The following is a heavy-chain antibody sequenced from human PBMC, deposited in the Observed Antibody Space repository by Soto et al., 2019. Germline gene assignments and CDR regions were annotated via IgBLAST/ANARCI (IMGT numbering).Heavy chain of an antibody. J-gene: IGHJ4*02. CDR1: GFTFRSYG. Sequence: QVQLVESGGGVVQPGRSLRLSCAASGFTFRSYGMHWVRQAPGKGLEWVAVISYDGSNKYYADSVKGRFTFSRDNSKNXLYLQMNSLRAEDTAVYYCARSLGLALTEGASFDYWGQGTLVTVSS. CDR3: ARSLGLALTEGASFDY. V-gene: IGHV3-30-3*01. D-gene: IGHD6-19*01. CDR2: ISYDGSNK.